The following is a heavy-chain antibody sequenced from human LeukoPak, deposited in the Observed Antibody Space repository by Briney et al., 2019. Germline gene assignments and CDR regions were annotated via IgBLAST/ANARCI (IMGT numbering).Heavy chain of an antibody. J-gene: IGHJ4*02. CDR3: AREKYSSSDDGPYYFDY. Sequence: PGGSPRLSCAASGFTFSSYSMSWVRQAPGKGLEWVSSISSSSIYIYYADSVKGRFTISRDNAKNSLWLQMNSLRAEDTAVYYCAREKYSSSDDGPYYFDYWGQGTLVTVSS. CDR1: GFTFSSYS. D-gene: IGHD6-6*01. CDR2: ISSSSIYI. V-gene: IGHV3-21*01.